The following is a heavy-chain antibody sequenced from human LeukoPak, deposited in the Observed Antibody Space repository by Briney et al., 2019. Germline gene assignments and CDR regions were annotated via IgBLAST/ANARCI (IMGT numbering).Heavy chain of an antibody. CDR1: GFTFSSFW. D-gene: IGHD3-22*01. V-gene: IGHV3-7*04. Sequence: PGGSLRLSCAASGFTFSSFWMSWVRQAPGKGLEWVANIKQDGSEKYYVDSVKGRFTISRDNAKNSLFLQMNSLRAEETAVYYCAGGEYYYDGGYWGQGTLVTVSS. CDR3: AGGEYYYDGGY. CDR2: IKQDGSEK. J-gene: IGHJ4*02.